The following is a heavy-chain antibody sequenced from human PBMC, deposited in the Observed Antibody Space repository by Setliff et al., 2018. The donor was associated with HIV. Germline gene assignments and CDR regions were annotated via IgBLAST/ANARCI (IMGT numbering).Heavy chain of an antibody. CDR3: ARDSVRGASWYPGGFGV. D-gene: IGHD3-10*01. J-gene: IGHJ3*01. Sequence: GGSLRLSCEASGFAFSSYEMNWVRQAPGKGLEWVAYISGSGTRTFYLDSVKGRFSISRGDARNSLYLQMNNLRAEDTAVYYCARDSVRGASWYPGGFGVWGQGAMVTVSS. CDR1: GFAFSSYE. CDR2: ISGSGTRT. V-gene: IGHV3-48*03.